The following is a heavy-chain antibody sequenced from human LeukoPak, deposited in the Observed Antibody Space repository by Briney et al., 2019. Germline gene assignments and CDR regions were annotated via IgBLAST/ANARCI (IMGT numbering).Heavy chain of an antibody. CDR3: ARDRSSSFY. D-gene: IGHD6-6*01. J-gene: IGHJ4*02. V-gene: IGHV3-7*05. CDR1: GFTFSSFW. Sequence: GGSMRLSCEASGFTFSSFWVTWVRQAPGKGLEWVANIKQDGSEKYYEDSVKGRFTISRDNADNSLYLQMNSLRADDTAMYYCARDRSSSFYWGQGTLVTVSS. CDR2: IKQDGSEK.